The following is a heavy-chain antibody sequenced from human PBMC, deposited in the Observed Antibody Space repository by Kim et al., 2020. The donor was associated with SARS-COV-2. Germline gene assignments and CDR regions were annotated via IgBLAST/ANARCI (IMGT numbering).Heavy chain of an antibody. V-gene: IGHV1-24*01. D-gene: IGHD4-17*01. CDR3: ATGDYGDLRSIAWFDP. CDR1: GYTLTELS. CDR2: FDPEDGET. J-gene: IGHJ5*02. Sequence: ASVKVSCKVSGYTLTELSMHWVRQAPGKGLEWMGGFDPEDGETIYAQKFQGRVTMTEDTSTDTAYMELSSLRSEDTAVYYCATGDYGDLRSIAWFDPWGQRTLVTVSS.